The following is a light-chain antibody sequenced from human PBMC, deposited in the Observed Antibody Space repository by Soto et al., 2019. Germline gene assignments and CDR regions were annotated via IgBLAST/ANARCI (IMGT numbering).Light chain of an antibody. CDR3: QTWGTGTVV. V-gene: IGLV4-69*01. CDR1: SGHSNYA. J-gene: IGLJ2*01. CDR2: VNSDGSH. Sequence: QTVLTQSPSASASLGASVKLTCTLSSGHSNYAIAWHQQQPEKGPRYLMKVNSDGSHSKGDGTPDRFSGSSSGAERYLTISSLQSEDETDYYCQTWGTGTVVFGGGTKLTVL.